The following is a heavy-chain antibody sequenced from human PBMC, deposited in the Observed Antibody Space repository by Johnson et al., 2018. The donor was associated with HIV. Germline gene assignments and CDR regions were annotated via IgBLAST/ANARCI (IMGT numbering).Heavy chain of an antibody. CDR3: AREVAGDYGDSPGAFDI. V-gene: IGHV3-11*01. CDR2: ISSSGNTI. Sequence: QVQLVESGGGLVKPGGSLRLSCAASLFTFSDYYMSWIRQAPGKGLEWVSYISSSGNTIYYADSVKGRFTISRDNSKNTLYLQMNSLRAEDTAVYYCAREVAGDYGDSPGAFDIWGQGTMVTVSS. J-gene: IGHJ3*02. D-gene: IGHD4-17*01. CDR1: LFTFSDYY.